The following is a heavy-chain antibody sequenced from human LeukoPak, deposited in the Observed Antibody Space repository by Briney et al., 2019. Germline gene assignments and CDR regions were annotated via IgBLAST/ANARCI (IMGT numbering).Heavy chain of an antibody. V-gene: IGHV3-33*01. CDR3: ARDRVGALDY. D-gene: IGHD1-26*01. CDR2: IWYDGSNK. CDR1: GFTFSNYA. Sequence: GGSLRLSCAASGFTFSNYAMHWVRQAPGKGLEWVTIIWYDGSNKYYADSVKGRFTISRDNSKNTLYLQMTSLTAEDTAVYYCARDRVGALDYWGQGTLVTVSS. J-gene: IGHJ4*02.